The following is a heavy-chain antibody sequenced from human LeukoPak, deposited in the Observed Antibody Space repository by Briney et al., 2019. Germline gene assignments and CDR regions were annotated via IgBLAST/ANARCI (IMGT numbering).Heavy chain of an antibody. Sequence: GGSLRLSCAASGFTFSSYSMNWVRQAPGKGLEWVSYISSSSSTIYYADSVKGRFIISRDNAKNSLYLQMNSLRAEDTAVYYCARDKHLRFLEWSPGDYWGQGTLVTVSS. V-gene: IGHV3-48*01. CDR2: ISSSSSTI. D-gene: IGHD3-3*01. CDR3: ARDKHLRFLEWSPGDY. CDR1: GFTFSSYS. J-gene: IGHJ4*02.